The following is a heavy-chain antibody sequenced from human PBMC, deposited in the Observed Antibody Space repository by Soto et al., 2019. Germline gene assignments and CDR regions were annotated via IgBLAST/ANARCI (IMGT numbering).Heavy chain of an antibody. CDR1: GGSISSSSYY. J-gene: IGHJ6*03. CDR3: ARLGWYLYYYIDV. Sequence: SETLSLTCTVSGGSISSSSYYCGWIRQPPGKGLEWIGGIYYSGSTYYNPSLKSRVTISVDTSKNQFSLRLSSVTAADTAVYYCARLGWYLYYYIDVWGKGTTVTVSS. CDR2: IYYSGST. D-gene: IGHD6-19*01. V-gene: IGHV4-39*01.